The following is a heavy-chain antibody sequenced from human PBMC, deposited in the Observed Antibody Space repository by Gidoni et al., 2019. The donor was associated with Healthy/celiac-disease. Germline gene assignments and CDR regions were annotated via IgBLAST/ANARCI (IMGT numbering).Heavy chain of an antibody. D-gene: IGHD3-3*01. CDR2: KWYDGSNK. Sequence: QVQLVESGGGVVQPGRSRRLSCAASGFPFSSYGMHWVLQAPGKGLEWVEGKWYDGSNKYYADSVKGRFTISRDNSKNTLYLQMNSLRAEDTAVYYCARGYGMEWLLFYFDYWGQGTLVTVSS. CDR1: GFPFSSYG. CDR3: ARGYGMEWLLFYFDY. V-gene: IGHV3-33*01. J-gene: IGHJ4*02.